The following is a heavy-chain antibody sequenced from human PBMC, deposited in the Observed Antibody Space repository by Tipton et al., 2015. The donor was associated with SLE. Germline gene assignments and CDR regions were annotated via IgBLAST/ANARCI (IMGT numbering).Heavy chain of an antibody. CDR3: TREGMGAKTLYGMDA. CDR1: GFSFSTYW. D-gene: IGHD1-26*01. CDR2: IKSDGSIT. Sequence: GSLRLSCASSGFSFSTYWMHWVRQAPGKGLVWVSRIKSDGSITSYADSVKGRFTISRDNAKNTLYLQINSLRDEDTAVYYCTREGMGAKTLYGMDAWGQGTTVTVSS. J-gene: IGHJ6*02. V-gene: IGHV3-74*01.